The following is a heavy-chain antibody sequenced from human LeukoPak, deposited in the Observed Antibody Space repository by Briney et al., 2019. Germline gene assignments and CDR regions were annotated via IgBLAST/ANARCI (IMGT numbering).Heavy chain of an antibody. D-gene: IGHD3-10*01. CDR3: AKVAKYYYGSETYYFFEH. J-gene: IGHJ4*02. V-gene: IGHV3-7*01. Sequence: GGSLRLSCAVSGLTFSGSWITWIRQAPGKGLEWVASMKPDGSGSWYVDSVKGRFTISRDNAKNSLYLQMNSLRVEDTAVYYCAKVAKYYYGSETYYFFEHWGQGAPVTASS. CDR2: MKPDGSGS. CDR1: GLTFSGSW.